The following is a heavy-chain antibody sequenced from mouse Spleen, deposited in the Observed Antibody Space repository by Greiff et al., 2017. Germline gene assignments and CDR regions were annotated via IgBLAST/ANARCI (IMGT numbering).Heavy chain of an antibody. CDR2: ISNSGGST. V-gene: IGHV5-12-1*01. J-gene: IGHJ4*01. CDR1: GFTFSSYY. Sequence: DVQLVESGGGLVKPGGSLKLSCAASGFTFSSYYMSWVRQTPEKRLEWVATISNSGGSTYYPDSVKDRFTISRDNAKNTLYLQMSSLNSEDTAVYYCARNWDVLYYYAMDYWGQGTSVTVSS. D-gene: IGHD4-1*01. CDR3: ARNWDVLYYYAMDY.